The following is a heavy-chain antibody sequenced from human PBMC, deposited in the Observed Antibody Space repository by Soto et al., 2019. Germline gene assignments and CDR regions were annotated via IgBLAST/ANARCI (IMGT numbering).Heavy chain of an antibody. V-gene: IGHV4-61*01. D-gene: IGHD2-15*01. J-gene: IGHJ6*02. CDR2: TYYSGGA. CDR1: GGSVSSGSYY. CDR3: AREERGGYDYGMDV. Sequence: QVQLQESGPGLVKPSETLSLTCTVSGGSVSSGSYYWSWIRQPPGKGLEWIGYTYYSGGANYNPSLKSRVTISVDTSKNQFSLKLSSVTAADTAVYYCAREERGGYDYGMDVWGQGTTVTVSS.